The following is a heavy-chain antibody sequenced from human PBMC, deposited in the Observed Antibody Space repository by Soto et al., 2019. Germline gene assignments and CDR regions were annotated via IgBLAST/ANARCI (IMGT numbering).Heavy chain of an antibody. D-gene: IGHD6-19*01. CDR1: GFTFSSYS. Sequence: GVLRLSCAASGFTFSSYSMNWVRQAPGKGLEWVSSISSSSSYIYYADSVKGRFTISRDNAKNSLYLQMNSLRAEDTAVYYCARDRSGDIMAFDILGQGTMVTVSS. CDR2: ISSSSSYI. V-gene: IGHV3-21*01. CDR3: ARDRSGDIMAFDI. J-gene: IGHJ3*02.